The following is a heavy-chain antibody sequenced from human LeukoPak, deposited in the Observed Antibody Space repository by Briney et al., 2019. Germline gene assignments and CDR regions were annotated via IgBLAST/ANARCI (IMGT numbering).Heavy chain of an antibody. D-gene: IGHD3-9*01. V-gene: IGHV3-48*03. J-gene: IGHJ4*02. CDR3: ARDGRYYDILTGYSTTKIFDY. CDR1: GFTFSSYE. CDR2: ISSSGSTI. Sequence: PGGSLRLSCAASGFTFSSYEMNWVRQAPGKGLEWVSYISSSGSTIYYADSVKGRFTISRDNAKNSLYLQMNSLRAEDTAVYYCARDGRYYDILTGYSTTKIFDYWGQGTLVTVSS.